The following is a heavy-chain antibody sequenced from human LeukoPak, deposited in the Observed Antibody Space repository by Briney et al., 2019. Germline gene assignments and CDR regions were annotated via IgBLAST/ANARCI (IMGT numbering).Heavy chain of an antibody. Sequence: ASVKVSCKASGYTFTDYYIHWVRQAPGQGLEWMGWINPNSGVTNYAQKFQGRVTMTRDTSISTAYMELSRLRSDDTAVFYCAREWGAGNWFDPWGQGTLVTVSS. CDR2: INPNSGVT. J-gene: IGHJ5*02. D-gene: IGHD4/OR15-4a*01. CDR1: GYTFTDYY. V-gene: IGHV1-2*02. CDR3: AREWGAGNWFDP.